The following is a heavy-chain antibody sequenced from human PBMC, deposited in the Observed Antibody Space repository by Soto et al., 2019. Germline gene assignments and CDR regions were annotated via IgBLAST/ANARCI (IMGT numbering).Heavy chain of an antibody. CDR3: ARGWGLDIVVVVAALAQEV. CDR2: ISSSGSTI. Sequence: GGSLRLSCAASGFTFSDYYMSWIRQAPGKGLEWVSYISSSGSTIYYADSVKGRFTISRDNAKNSLYLQMNSLRAEDTAVYYCARGWGLDIVVVVAALAQEVWGKGTTVTVSS. J-gene: IGHJ6*04. D-gene: IGHD2-15*01. CDR1: GFTFSDYY. V-gene: IGHV3-11*01.